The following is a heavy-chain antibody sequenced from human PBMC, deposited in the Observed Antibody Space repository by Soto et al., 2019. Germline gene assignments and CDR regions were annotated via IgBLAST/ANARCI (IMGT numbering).Heavy chain of an antibody. V-gene: IGHV1-69*13. CDR1: GGTFSSYA. D-gene: IGHD3-10*01. CDR3: ARGRGSGLWFGESPLRGYGMDV. CDR2: IIPIFGTA. J-gene: IGHJ6*02. Sequence: GASVKVSCKASGGTFSSYAISWVRQAPGQGLGWMGGIIPIFGTANYAQKFQGRVTITADESTSTAYMELSSLRSEDTAVYYCARGRGSGLWFGESPLRGYGMDVWGQGTTVTVSS.